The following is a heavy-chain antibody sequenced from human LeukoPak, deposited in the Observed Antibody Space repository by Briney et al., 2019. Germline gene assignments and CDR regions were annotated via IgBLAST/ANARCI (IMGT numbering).Heavy chain of an antibody. Sequence: PGGSLRLSCAASGFTFSSYAMRWVRQAPGKGLEYVSAISSNGGSTYYANSVKGRFTISRDNSKNTLYLQMGSLRAEDMAVYYCARVTVVVPAAIYYDYWGQGTLVTVSS. D-gene: IGHD2-2*02. CDR3: ARVTVVVPAAIYYDY. CDR2: ISSNGGST. V-gene: IGHV3-64*01. CDR1: GFTFSSYA. J-gene: IGHJ4*02.